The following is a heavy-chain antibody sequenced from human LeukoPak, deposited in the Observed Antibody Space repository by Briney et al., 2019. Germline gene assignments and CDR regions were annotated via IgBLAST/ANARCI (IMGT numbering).Heavy chain of an antibody. D-gene: IGHD3-10*01. Sequence: SETLSLTCAVYGGSFSGYYWSWIRQPPGKGLEWIGEINHSGSTNYNPSLKSRVTISVDTSKNQFSLKLSSGTAADTAVYYCARANYYGSGSYSRRHWFDPWGQGTLVTVSS. CDR2: INHSGST. CDR3: ARANYYGSGSYSRRHWFDP. J-gene: IGHJ5*02. V-gene: IGHV4-34*01. CDR1: GGSFSGYY.